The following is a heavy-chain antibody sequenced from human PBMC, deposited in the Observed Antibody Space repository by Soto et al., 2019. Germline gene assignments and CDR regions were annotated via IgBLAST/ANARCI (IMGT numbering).Heavy chain of an antibody. Sequence: SETLSLTCTVSGDSISTAGYYLNWIRQPPGKGLEWIGYIYYSGNTYYIPSLKSRVTISVDTSKNQISLKLNSVTAADTAVYYCARGIYSTSSFFDSWGQGTLVTVSS. D-gene: IGHD6-6*01. V-gene: IGHV4-30-4*01. CDR1: GDSISTAGYY. J-gene: IGHJ4*02. CDR3: ARGIYSTSSFFDS. CDR2: IYYSGNT.